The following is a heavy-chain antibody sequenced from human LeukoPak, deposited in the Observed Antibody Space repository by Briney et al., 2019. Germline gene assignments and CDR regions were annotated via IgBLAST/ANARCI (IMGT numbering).Heavy chain of an antibody. CDR1: GGSISSYY. Sequence: PSETLSLTCTVSGGSISSYYWSWIRQPPGKGLEWIGYIYYSGSTNYNPSLKSRVTISVDTSKNQFSLKLSSVTAADMAVYYCASGSVDYDFWSGYYLYYYYMDVWGKGTTVTVSS. CDR3: ASGSVDYDFWSGYYLYYYYMDV. J-gene: IGHJ6*03. CDR2: IYYSGST. V-gene: IGHV4-59*01. D-gene: IGHD3-3*01.